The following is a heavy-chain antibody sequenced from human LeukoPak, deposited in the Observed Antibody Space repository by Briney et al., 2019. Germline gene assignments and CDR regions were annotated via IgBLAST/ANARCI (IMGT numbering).Heavy chain of an antibody. V-gene: IGHV3-48*03. CDR3: ARPLLTVTEGFHI. Sequence: PGGSLRLSCAASGFALGSYEMNWVRQAPGMGLEWISYMSSSGSTTYYADSVKGRFTISRDDANNSLHLQMNSLRAEGTAVYYCARPLLTVTEGFHIWGQGTMVTVSS. CDR1: GFALGSYE. CDR2: MSSSGSTT. D-gene: IGHD4-11*01. J-gene: IGHJ3*02.